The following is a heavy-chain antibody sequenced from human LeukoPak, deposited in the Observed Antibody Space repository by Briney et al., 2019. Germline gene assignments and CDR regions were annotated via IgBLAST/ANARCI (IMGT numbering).Heavy chain of an antibody. CDR3: SLSGYESPIIFDY. V-gene: IGHV1-8*01. CDR1: GYTFTSYD. D-gene: IGHD5-12*01. CDR2: MNPNSGNT. J-gene: IGHJ4*02. Sequence: ASVKVSCKASGYTFTSYDINWVRQATGQGLEWMGWMNPNSGNTGYAQKFQGRVTMTRNTSISTAYMELRSLRSDDTAVYYCSLSGYESPIIFDYWGQGTLVTVSS.